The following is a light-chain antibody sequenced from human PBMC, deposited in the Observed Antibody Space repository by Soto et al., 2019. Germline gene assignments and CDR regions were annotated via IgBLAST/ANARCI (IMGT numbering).Light chain of an antibody. Sequence: EIVMTQSPATLSVSPGERATLSCRASQSVSSNLAWYQQKPGQAPRPLIYGASTRATGIPGRFSVSGSGTEFTLTNSSLQSEDVAVYYCQQYNNWPRTFGQGTKVDSK. J-gene: IGKJ1*01. V-gene: IGKV3-15*01. CDR1: QSVSSN. CDR3: QQYNNWPRT. CDR2: GAS.